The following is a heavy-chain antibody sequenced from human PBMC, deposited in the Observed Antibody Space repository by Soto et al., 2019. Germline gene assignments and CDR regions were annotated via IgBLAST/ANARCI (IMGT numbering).Heavy chain of an antibody. CDR3: AREDSIIIPAVSDF. V-gene: IGHV3-21*01. CDR1: GFTFNNYG. J-gene: IGHJ4*02. CDR2: VSKSDYT. Sequence: LRLSCVVSGFTFNNYGINWVRQAPGKGLEWVSTVSKSDYTYYSDSVKGRFTISRDNAKNSVSLQMNTLRAEDTAVYYCAREDSIIIPAVSDFWGQGNLVTVSS. D-gene: IGHD2-2*01.